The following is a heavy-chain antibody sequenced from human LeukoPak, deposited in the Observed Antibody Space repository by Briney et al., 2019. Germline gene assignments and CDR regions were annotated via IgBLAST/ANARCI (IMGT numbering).Heavy chain of an antibody. CDR1: GGSISSSSYY. V-gene: IGHV4-39*01. CDR3: ARHRRYCSGGSCLSFDP. CDR2: IYYSGCT. Sequence: SETLSLTCTVSGGSISSSSYYWGWGRQPPGKGVGWLGSIYYSGCTYYHPSLNSRVTISVDTSKNQSSLKLSSVTAADTAVYYCARHRRYCSGGSCLSFDPWGQGTLVTVSS. D-gene: IGHD2-15*01. J-gene: IGHJ5*02.